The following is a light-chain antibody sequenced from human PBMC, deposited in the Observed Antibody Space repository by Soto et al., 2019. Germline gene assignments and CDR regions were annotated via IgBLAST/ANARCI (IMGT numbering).Light chain of an antibody. CDR3: QVWDSSSDHYV. Sequence: SSELTQPPSVSVAPGKTARITCGGNNIGSKSVHWYQQQPGQAPVLVIYFDSDRPSGIPERFSGSNSGNTATLTISRVEAGDEADYYCQVWDSSSDHYVFGTGTKLTVL. V-gene: IGLV3-21*04. CDR1: NIGSKS. CDR2: FDS. J-gene: IGLJ1*01.